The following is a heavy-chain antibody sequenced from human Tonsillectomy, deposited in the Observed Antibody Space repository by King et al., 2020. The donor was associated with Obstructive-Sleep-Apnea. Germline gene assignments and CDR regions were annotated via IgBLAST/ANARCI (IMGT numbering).Heavy chain of an antibody. V-gene: IGHV3-23*04. Sequence: VQLVESGGGLVQPGGSLRLSCAASGFTFSSYAMSWVRQAPGKGLEWVSAISGSGGSTYYADSVKGRFTFSRDNSKNTLYLQMNSLRAEDTAVYYCASTRADYDFWSGYYAWGQGTLVTVSS. D-gene: IGHD3-3*01. CDR1: GFTFSSYA. J-gene: IGHJ5*02. CDR3: ASTRADYDFWSGYYA. CDR2: ISGSGGST.